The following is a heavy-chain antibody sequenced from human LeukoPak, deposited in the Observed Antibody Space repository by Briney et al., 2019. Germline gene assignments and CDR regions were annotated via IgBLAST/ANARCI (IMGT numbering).Heavy chain of an antibody. J-gene: IGHJ6*03. D-gene: IGHD6-19*01. V-gene: IGHV4-59*01. Sequence: PSETLSLTCTVSDGSISGYYWSWIRQPPGKGLEWIGYIYYSGSTNYNPSLKSRVTISVDTSKNQFSLKLSSVTAADTAVYYCARIVSSGYYYYYMDVWGKGTTVTISS. CDR2: IYYSGST. CDR3: ARIVSSGYYYYYMDV. CDR1: DGSISGYY.